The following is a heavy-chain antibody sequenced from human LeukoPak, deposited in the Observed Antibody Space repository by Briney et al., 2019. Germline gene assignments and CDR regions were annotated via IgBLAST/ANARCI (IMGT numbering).Heavy chain of an antibody. J-gene: IGHJ4*02. Sequence: AGGSLRLSCAASGLTFSSYAMSWVRQAPGKGLEWVSAISGSGGSTYYADSVKGRFTISRDNSKNTLYLQMNSLRAEDTAVYYCAKSGGSYRTDFDYWGQGTLVTVSS. CDR1: GLTFSSYA. CDR2: ISGSGGST. V-gene: IGHV3-23*01. CDR3: AKSGGSYRTDFDY. D-gene: IGHD1-26*01.